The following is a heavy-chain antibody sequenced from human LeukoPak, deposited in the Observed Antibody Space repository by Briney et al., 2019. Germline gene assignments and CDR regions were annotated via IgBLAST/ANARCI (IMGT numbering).Heavy chain of an antibody. CDR1: GFTFSSYW. V-gene: IGHV3-74*01. CDR3: ARAPSEIGGYYPEYFRH. D-gene: IGHD3-22*01. CDR2: IKGDGNT. J-gene: IGHJ1*01. Sequence: GGSLRLSCAASGFTFSSYWMHWVRQAPGKGLVWVSRIKGDGNTNYADSVKGRFTISRDNTKNTVSLQKNSLRAEDTGVYYCARAPSEIGGYYPEYFRHWGQGTLVTASS.